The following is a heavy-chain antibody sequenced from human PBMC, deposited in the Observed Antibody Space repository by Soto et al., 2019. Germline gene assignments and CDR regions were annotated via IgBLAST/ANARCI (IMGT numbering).Heavy chain of an antibody. J-gene: IGHJ5*02. V-gene: IGHV4-31*03. CDR2: IYYTGHT. D-gene: IGHD1-26*01. Sequence: QVQLQESGPGLVKPSQTLSLTCPVSGGSNSSGSYYWTWIRQHPRKGLEWIGHIYYTGHTDYNPALKSRITRSVDRSRNRCSLSVSSVTAADTALDFCAIHYSGHYFRWFDPWGQGTLVTVTS. CDR1: GGSNSSGSYY. CDR3: AIHYSGHYFRWFDP.